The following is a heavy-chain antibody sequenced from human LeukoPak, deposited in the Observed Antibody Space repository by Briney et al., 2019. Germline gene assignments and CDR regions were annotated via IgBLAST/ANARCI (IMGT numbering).Heavy chain of an antibody. CDR3: PRGIHFRNVWHVRE. V-gene: IGHV3-30-3*01. Sequence: GGSLRLSCAASGFTFRTYSMHWVRQAPGKGLEWVAVISYDGSKKHYADSVKGRFTISRDNSKNTLHLQMNKPRADVSVNYYWPRGIHFRNVWHVREWGQGTLLTVSS. CDR1: GFTFRTYS. J-gene: IGHJ4*02. CDR2: ISYDGSKK. D-gene: IGHD1-26*01.